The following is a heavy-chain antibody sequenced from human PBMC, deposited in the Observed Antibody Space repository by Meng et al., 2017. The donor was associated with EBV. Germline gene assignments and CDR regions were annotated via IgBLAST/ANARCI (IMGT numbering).Heavy chain of an antibody. CDR2: IIPIFGTA. D-gene: IGHD6-13*01. J-gene: IGHJ4*02. CDR1: GGTFSSYA. CDR3: ARAEIAAAGRLDY. V-gene: IGHV1-69*06. Sequence: QVLEVRSGPGVKQPGSSVKVSCKASGGTFSSYAISWVRQAPGQGLEWMGGIIPIFGTANYAQKFQGRVTITADKSTSTAYMELSSLRSEDTAVYYCARAEIAAAGRLDYWGQGTLVTVSS.